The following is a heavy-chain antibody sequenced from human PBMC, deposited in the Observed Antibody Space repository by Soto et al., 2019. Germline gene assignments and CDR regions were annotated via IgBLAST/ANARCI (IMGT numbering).Heavy chain of an antibody. J-gene: IGHJ6*02. CDR2: MNPNSGNT. V-gene: IGHV1-8*01. CDR3: ARGVRIVATTKYYYYYGMDV. CDR1: GYTFTSYD. Sequence: QVQLVQSGAEVKKPGASVKVSCKASGYTFTSYDINWVRQATGQGLEWMGWMNPNSGNTGYAQKFQGRVTMTRNTSISTAYMELSSLRSEDTAVYYCARGVRIVATTKYYYYYGMDVWGQGTTVTVSS. D-gene: IGHD5-12*01.